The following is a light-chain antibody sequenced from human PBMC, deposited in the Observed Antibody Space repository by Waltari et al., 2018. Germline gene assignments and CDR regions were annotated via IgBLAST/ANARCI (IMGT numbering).Light chain of an antibody. CDR1: LDITNY. CDR3: QQYDNLAFT. V-gene: IGKV1-33*01. Sequence: DLQMTQSPSSLSASVGDRVTITCRASLDITNYLNWYQQKPGKAPKLLIYDASNLDTGGPSRFSGSGSGTDFTLTISSLQPEDIATYYCQQYDNLAFTFGPGTKVNI. CDR2: DAS. J-gene: IGKJ3*01.